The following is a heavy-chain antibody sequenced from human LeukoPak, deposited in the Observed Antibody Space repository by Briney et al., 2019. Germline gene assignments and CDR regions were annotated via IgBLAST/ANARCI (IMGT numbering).Heavy chain of an antibody. Sequence: GGSLRLSCAASEFSVGSNYMTWVRQAPGKGLEWVSLIYSGGSTYYADSVKGRFTISRDNSKNTLYLQMNSLRAEDTAVYYCARSMVRGVIISYWGQGTLVTVSS. D-gene: IGHD3-10*01. V-gene: IGHV3-66*01. J-gene: IGHJ4*02. CDR3: ARSMVRGVIISY. CDR1: EFSVGSNY. CDR2: IYSGGST.